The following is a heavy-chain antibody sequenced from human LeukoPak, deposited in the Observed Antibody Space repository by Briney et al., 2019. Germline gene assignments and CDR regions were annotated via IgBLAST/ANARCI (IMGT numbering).Heavy chain of an antibody. CDR1: GFTFSSYG. D-gene: IGHD2-21*02. Sequence: GRSLRLSCAASGFTFSSYGMHWVRQAPGKGLEWVAVISYDGSNKYYADSVKGRFTISRDNSKNTLYLQMNSLRAEDTAVYYCARQYCGGDCYLFDYWGQGTLVTVSS. J-gene: IGHJ4*02. CDR3: ARQYCGGDCYLFDY. CDR2: ISYDGSNK. V-gene: IGHV3-30*03.